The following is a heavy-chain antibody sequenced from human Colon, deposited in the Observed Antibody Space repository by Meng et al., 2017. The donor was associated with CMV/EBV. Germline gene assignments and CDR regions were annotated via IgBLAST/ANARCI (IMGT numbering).Heavy chain of an antibody. Sequence: GESLKISCAASGFTFSSYSMNWVRQAPGKGLEWVSSISSSSSYIYYADSVKGRFHISRDNAKSSLYLQMDSLRAEDTAIYYCATITGARWGQGTLVTVSS. D-gene: IGHD2-8*02. CDR3: ATITGAR. J-gene: IGHJ4*02. CDR2: ISSSSSYI. V-gene: IGHV3-21*01. CDR1: GFTFSSYS.